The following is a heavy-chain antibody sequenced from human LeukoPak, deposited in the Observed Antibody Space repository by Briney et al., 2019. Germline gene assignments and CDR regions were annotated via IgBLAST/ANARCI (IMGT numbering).Heavy chain of an antibody. CDR3: ARDSRWFGSGWDY. Sequence: GGSLRLSCAASGFTFTSYTMNWVRQAPGKGLAWVSSISSSSNYIYYADSVKGRFTISRDNAKNSLYLQMNSLRPEDTALYYCARDSRWFGSGWDYWGQGTLVTVSS. CDR2: ISSSSNYI. CDR1: GFTFTSYT. V-gene: IGHV3-21*04. J-gene: IGHJ4*02. D-gene: IGHD3-10*01.